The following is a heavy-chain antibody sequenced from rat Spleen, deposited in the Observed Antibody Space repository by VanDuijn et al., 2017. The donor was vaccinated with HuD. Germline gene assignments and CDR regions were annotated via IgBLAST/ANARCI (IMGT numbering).Heavy chain of an antibody. D-gene: IGHD1-9*01. CDR3: VRHGYTRYYFDY. CDR1: GFTFSDFG. J-gene: IGHJ2*01. Sequence: EVQLVESGGGLVQPGRSLKVSCAASGFTFSDFGMAWVRQAPTKGLEWVSTISSGGGGIYYPDSVQGRFTISRHNAKSTLYLQMDSLRSEDTATYYCVRHGYTRYYFDYWGQGVMVTVSS. V-gene: IGHV5-29*01. CDR2: ISSGGGGI.